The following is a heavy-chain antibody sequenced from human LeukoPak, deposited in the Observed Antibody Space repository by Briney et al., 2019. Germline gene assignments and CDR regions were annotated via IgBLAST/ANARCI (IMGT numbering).Heavy chain of an antibody. CDR3: ARDRYYYDRSARYFDY. D-gene: IGHD3-22*01. V-gene: IGHV3-23*01. J-gene: IGHJ4*02. CDR1: GFTFSSYG. CDR2: ISGSGGST. Sequence: GGSLRLSCAASGFTFSSYGMSWVRQAPGKGLEWGSAISGSGGSTYYADSVKGRFTISTDNSKNTLYLQMNSLRAEDTAVYYCARDRYYYDRSARYFDYWGQGTLVTVSS.